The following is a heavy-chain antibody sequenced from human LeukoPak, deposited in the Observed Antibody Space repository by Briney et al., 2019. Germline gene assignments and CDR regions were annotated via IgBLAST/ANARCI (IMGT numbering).Heavy chain of an antibody. Sequence: GGSLRLSCAASGFTFSTYWMHWVRQAPGKGLVWVSHINGDGTSTSYADSVRGRFTVSRDNAKNTLYLQMNSLRAEDTALYYCTRVQAGRAGLMDVWGRGTTVTVSS. CDR3: TRVQAGRAGLMDV. CDR1: GFTFSTYW. J-gene: IGHJ6*02. D-gene: IGHD6-13*01. CDR2: INGDGTST. V-gene: IGHV3-74*01.